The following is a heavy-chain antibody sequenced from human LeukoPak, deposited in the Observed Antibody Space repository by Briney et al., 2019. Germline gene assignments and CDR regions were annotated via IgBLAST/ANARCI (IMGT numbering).Heavy chain of an antibody. CDR3: AKGAFSGSTKGSFDY. Sequence: GGSLRLSCAASGFTFDDYTMHWVRQAPGKGLGWVSLIAWNGGSTYYADSVKGRFTISRDNSKNSLYLQMNSLRTEDTALYYCAKGAFSGSTKGSFDYWGQGTLVTVSS. J-gene: IGHJ4*02. CDR2: IAWNGGST. D-gene: IGHD1-26*01. V-gene: IGHV3-43*01. CDR1: GFTFDDYT.